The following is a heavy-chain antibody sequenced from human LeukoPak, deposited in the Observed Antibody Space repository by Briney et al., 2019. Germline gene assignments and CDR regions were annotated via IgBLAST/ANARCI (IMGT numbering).Heavy chain of an antibody. J-gene: IGHJ4*02. Sequence: SETLSLTCAVYGGSFSGYYWSWIRQPPGKGPEWIGEINHSGSTNYNPSLKSRVIISVDTSKNQFSLKLSSVTAADTAVYYCARVGSGYSHRYWGQGTLVTVSS. D-gene: IGHD3-22*01. V-gene: IGHV4-34*01. CDR2: INHSGST. CDR3: ARVGSGYSHRY. CDR1: GGSFSGYY.